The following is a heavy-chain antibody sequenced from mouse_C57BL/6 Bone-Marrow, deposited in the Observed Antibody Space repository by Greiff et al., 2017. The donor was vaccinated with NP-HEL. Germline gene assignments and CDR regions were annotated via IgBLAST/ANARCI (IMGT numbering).Heavy chain of an antibody. Sequence: QVQLKQSGPELVKPGASVKISCKASGYSFTSYYIHWVKQRPGQGLEWIGWIYPGSGNTKYNEKFKGKATLTADTSSSTAYMQLSSLTSEDSAVYYCARGGYGYGWFAYWGQGTLVTVSA. CDR2: IYPGSGNT. D-gene: IGHD2-2*01. V-gene: IGHV1-66*01. CDR3: ARGGYGYGWFAY. CDR1: GYSFTSYY. J-gene: IGHJ3*01.